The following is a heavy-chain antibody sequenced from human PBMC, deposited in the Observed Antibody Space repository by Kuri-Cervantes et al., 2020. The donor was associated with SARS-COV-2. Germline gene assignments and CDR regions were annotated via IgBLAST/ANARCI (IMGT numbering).Heavy chain of an antibody. J-gene: IGHJ6*02. D-gene: IGHD4-17*01. CDR1: GYTFTTYG. CDR2: ISTYNANA. V-gene: IGHV1-18*04. Sequence: GGSLRLSCKASGYTFTTYGITWVRQAPGQGLEWMGWISTYNANADYAQKLQGRVTMTTDTSTSIACMELRSLRSDDTAIYYCAGGFDYGDYPYYYGMDVWGRGTTVTVSS. CDR3: AGGFDYGDYPYYYGMDV.